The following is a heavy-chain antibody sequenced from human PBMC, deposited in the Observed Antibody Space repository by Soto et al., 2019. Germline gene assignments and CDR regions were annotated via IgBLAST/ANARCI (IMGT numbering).Heavy chain of an antibody. D-gene: IGHD6-19*01. J-gene: IGHJ2*01. V-gene: IGHV3-48*03. CDR2: ISSSGSTI. CDR1: GFTFSSYE. CDR3: ARSPAAVAGNNWYFDL. Sequence: GGSLRLSCAASGFTFSSYEMNWVRQAPGKGLEWVSYISSSGSTIYYADSVKGRFTISRDNAKNSLYLQMNSLRAEDTAVYYCARSPAAVAGNNWYFDLWGRGTLVTVSS.